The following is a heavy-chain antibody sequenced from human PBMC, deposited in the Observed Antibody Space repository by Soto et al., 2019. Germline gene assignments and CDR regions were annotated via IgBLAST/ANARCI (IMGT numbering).Heavy chain of an antibody. CDR3: ARGREISFGYNWFDP. J-gene: IGHJ5*02. D-gene: IGHD3-3*01. CDR1: GYPFTSYH. CDR2: INPTEGRT. V-gene: IGHV1-46*01. Sequence: QVQLVQSGAEMRKPGASLQLSCQTSGYPFTSYHVHWVRQAPGQGLEWLGVINPTEGRTRYSQKFQDRVNMTRDTSTSTVYMELSSLRSEDTAIYFCARGREISFGYNWFDPWGQGNLVTVSS.